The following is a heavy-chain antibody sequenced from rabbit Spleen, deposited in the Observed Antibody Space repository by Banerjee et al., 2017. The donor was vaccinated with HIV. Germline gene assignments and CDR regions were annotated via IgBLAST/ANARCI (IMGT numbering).Heavy chain of an antibody. CDR1: GVSFSGNSY. CDR3: ARDGAGGSYFAL. J-gene: IGHJ4*01. D-gene: IGHD8-1*01. V-gene: IGHV1S40*01. Sequence: SLEESGGDLVKPGASLTLTCIASGVSFSGNSYMCWVRQAPGKGLEWIGYIDPVFGITYYANWVNGRFSISRENAQNTVSLQMTSLTAADTATYFCARDGAGGSYFALWGPGTLVTVS. CDR2: IDPVFGIT.